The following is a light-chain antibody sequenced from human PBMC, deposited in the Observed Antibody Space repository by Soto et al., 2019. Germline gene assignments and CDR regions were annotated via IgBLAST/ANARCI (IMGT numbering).Light chain of an antibody. J-gene: IGKJ1*01. CDR1: QTLTNTY. V-gene: IGKV3-20*01. Sequence: EIVLTQSPGTLSLSPGERATLSCRASQTLTNTYLAWYQQKPGQAPRLLIFDASTRATGIPDRFSGSGSGTDFSLTISRLEPEDFAVYCCQLYGVSPKTFGRGTNVEVK. CDR2: DAS. CDR3: QLYGVSPKT.